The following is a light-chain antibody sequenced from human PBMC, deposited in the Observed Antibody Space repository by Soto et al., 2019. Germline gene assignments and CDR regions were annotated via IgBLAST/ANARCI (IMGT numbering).Light chain of an antibody. J-gene: IGKJ5*01. V-gene: IGKV1-8*01. Sequence: AIRMTQSPSSLSASTGDRVTITCRASQGISSYLAWYQQKPGKAPKLLIYAASTLQSGVQSRFSGSGSGTDFTLTISCLQSEDFATYYCQQYYSYPTCGQGTRLEIK. CDR3: QQYYSYPT. CDR2: AAS. CDR1: QGISSY.